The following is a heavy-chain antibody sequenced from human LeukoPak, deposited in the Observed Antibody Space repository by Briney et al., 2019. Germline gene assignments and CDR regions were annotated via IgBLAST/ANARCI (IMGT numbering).Heavy chain of an antibody. CDR3: ARPTITMVRGFDP. V-gene: IGHV4-59*08. J-gene: IGHJ5*02. CDR1: GGSITVYY. Sequence: PSETLSLTCSVSGGSITVYYWNWIRQSPGKGLEWIGSISYSGSTNYNPSLKSRVTISIDTSKNRFSLKLSSVTAADTAVYYCARPTITMVRGFDPWGQGSLVTVSS. CDR2: ISYSGST. D-gene: IGHD3-10*01.